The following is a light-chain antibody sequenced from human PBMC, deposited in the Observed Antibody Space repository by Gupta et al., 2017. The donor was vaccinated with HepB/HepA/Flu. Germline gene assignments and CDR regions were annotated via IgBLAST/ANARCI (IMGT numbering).Light chain of an antibody. J-gene: IGLJ1*01. V-gene: IGLV2-14*03. CDR1: SSDLGAYNY. CDR2: DVG. CDR3: SSYTSASTGI. Sequence: QSPLPQPTSASGSPGHSLTISFTGTSSDLGAYNYVSWYQQHPAKAPKLIIYDVGDRPSGVSHRFSGSKSGNTASLTISGLQAEDEADYYCSSYTSASTGIFGTGTKVTVL.